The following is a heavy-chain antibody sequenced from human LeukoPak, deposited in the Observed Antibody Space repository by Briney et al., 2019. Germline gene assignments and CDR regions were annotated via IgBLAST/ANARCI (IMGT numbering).Heavy chain of an antibody. CDR3: ARDTNYYYYGMDV. Sequence: GGSLRLSCAASGFTVSSSYMSWVRQAPGKGLEWVSVIYSGGSTYYADSVKGRFTISRDNSKNTLYLQMNSLRAEDTAVYYCARDTNYYYYGMDVWGQGTTVTVSS. CDR2: IYSGGST. J-gene: IGHJ6*02. V-gene: IGHV3-53*01. CDR1: GFTVSSSY. D-gene: IGHD3-3*01.